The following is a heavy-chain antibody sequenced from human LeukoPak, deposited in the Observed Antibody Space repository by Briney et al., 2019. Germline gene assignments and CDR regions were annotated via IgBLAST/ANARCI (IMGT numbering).Heavy chain of an antibody. CDR2: INHSGST. Sequence: PSETLSLTCAVYGGSFSGYYWSWIRQPPGRGLEWIGEINHSGSTNYNPSLKSRVTISVDTSKNQFSLKLSSVTAADTAVYYCARGRPKILTGYYKLRGNAFDIWGQGTMVTVSS. D-gene: IGHD3-9*01. J-gene: IGHJ3*02. CDR3: ARGRPKILTGYYKLRGNAFDI. V-gene: IGHV4-34*01. CDR1: GGSFSGYY.